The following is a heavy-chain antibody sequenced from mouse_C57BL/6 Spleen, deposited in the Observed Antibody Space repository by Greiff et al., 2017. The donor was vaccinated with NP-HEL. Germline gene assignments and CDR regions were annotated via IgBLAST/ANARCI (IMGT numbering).Heavy chain of an antibody. V-gene: IGHV1-55*01. CDR2: IYPGSGST. D-gene: IGHD2-5*01. CDR3: ARGSNYGNYYAMDY. CDR1: GYTFTSYW. Sequence: QVQLQQSGAELVKPGASVKMSCKASGYTFTSYWITWVKQRPGQGLEWIGDIYPGSGSTNYNEKFKSKATLTVDTSSSTAYMQLSSLTSEDSAVYYCARGSNYGNYYAMDYWGQGTSVTVSS. J-gene: IGHJ4*01.